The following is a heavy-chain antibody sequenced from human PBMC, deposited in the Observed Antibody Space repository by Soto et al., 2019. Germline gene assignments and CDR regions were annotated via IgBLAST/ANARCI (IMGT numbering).Heavy chain of an antibody. Sequence: QVQLVQSGAEVKKPGASVKVSCKASGYTFTSYGISWVRQAPGQGLEWMGWISAYNGNTNYAQKLQGRVTMTTDTSTSTDYMELRSLRSDDTAVYYCARTSLISSGATQSGYWGQGTLVTVSS. V-gene: IGHV1-18*01. J-gene: IGHJ4*02. CDR2: ISAYNGNT. CDR1: GYTFTSYG. D-gene: IGHD1-26*01. CDR3: ARTSLISSGATQSGY.